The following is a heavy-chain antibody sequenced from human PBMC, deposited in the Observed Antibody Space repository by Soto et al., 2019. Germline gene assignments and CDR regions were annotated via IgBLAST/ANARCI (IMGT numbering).Heavy chain of an antibody. CDR3: ARAPGSRGSFDY. CDR2: IGTAGDT. D-gene: IGHD3-10*01. J-gene: IGHJ4*02. V-gene: IGHV3-13*01. CDR1: GFTFSSYD. Sequence: PGGSLRLSCAASGFTFSSYDMHWVRQATGKGLEWVSAIGTAGDTYYPGSVKGRFTISRENAKNSLYLQMNSLRAGDTAVYYCARAPGSRGSFDYWGQGTLVTVSS.